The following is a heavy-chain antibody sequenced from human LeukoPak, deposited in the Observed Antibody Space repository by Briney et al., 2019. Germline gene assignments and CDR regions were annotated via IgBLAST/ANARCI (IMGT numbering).Heavy chain of an antibody. CDR2: IIPILGIA. Sequence: GASVKVSCKASGGTFSSYTISWVRQAPGQGLEWMGRIIPILGIANYAQKFLGRVTITADKSTSTAYMELSCLRSEDTAVYYCAGGIQLWLLGWFDPWGQGTLVTVSS. CDR3: AGGIQLWLLGWFDP. CDR1: GGTFSSYT. D-gene: IGHD5-18*01. J-gene: IGHJ5*02. V-gene: IGHV1-69*02.